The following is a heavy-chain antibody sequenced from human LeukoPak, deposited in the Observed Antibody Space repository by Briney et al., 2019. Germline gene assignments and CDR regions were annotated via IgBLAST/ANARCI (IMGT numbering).Heavy chain of an antibody. V-gene: IGHV3-48*04. CDR1: GFTFSRYW. D-gene: IGHD3-22*01. Sequence: SGGSLRLSCAASGFTFSRYWMSWVRQVPRKGLEWVSYISSSGSTIYYADSVKGRFTISRDNAKNSLYLQMNSPRAEDTAVYYCASFRYSSGYPLWGQGTLVTVSS. J-gene: IGHJ4*02. CDR3: ASFRYSSGYPL. CDR2: ISSSGSTI.